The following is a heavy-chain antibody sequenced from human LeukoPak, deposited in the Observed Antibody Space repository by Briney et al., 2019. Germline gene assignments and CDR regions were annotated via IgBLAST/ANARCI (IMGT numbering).Heavy chain of an antibody. CDR3: ARALTRSAYDFWGAPGQA. CDR2: INPNSGGT. V-gene: IGHV1-2*02. Sequence: ASVKVSCKASGYAFTGYYMQWVRQAPGQGLEWMGWINPNSGGTNYAQKFQGRVTLTRDTSISTAYMELSRLRPDDTAVYYCARALTRSAYDFWGAPGQAWGQGTLVTVSS. J-gene: IGHJ5*02. CDR1: GYAFTGYY. D-gene: IGHD3-3*01.